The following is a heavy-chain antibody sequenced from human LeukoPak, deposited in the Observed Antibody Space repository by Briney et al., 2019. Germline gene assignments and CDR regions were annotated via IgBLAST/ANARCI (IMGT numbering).Heavy chain of an antibody. CDR1: GYTFTGYY. V-gene: IGHV1-2*02. J-gene: IGHJ4*02. Sequence: ASVKVSCKASGYTFTGYYMHWVRQAPGQGLEWMGWINPNSGGTNYAQKFQGRVTMTRDTSISTAYMELSRLRSDDTAVYYCAREYCSSTSCHLIHWGQGTLVTVSS. CDR3: AREYCSSTSCHLIH. D-gene: IGHD2-2*01. CDR2: INPNSGGT.